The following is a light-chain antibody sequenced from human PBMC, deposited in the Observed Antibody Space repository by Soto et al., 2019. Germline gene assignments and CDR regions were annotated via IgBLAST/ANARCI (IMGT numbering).Light chain of an antibody. J-gene: IGKJ4*01. V-gene: IGKV3-11*01. CDR3: QQRSNWPPLT. CDR2: DTS. Sequence: EIVLTQSPATLSLSPGERATLSCRASQSVIRYLAWYQQNPGQPPRLLIYDTSNRSTGIPARFSGRGSGTDFTLTISSLEPEDFAVYYCQQRSNWPPLTFGGGTRVEI. CDR1: QSVIRY.